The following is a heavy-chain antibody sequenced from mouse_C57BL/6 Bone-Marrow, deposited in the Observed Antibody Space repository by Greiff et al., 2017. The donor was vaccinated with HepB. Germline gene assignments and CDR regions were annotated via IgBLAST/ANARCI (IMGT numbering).Heavy chain of an antibody. CDR2: IDPSDSYT. V-gene: IGHV1-50*01. D-gene: IGHD1-1*01. Sequence: GLEWIGEIDPSDSYTNYNQKFKGKATLTVDTSSSTAYMQLSSLTSEDSAVYYCARRYYGSSYWYFDVWGTGTTVTVSS. CDR3: ARRYYGSSYWYFDV. J-gene: IGHJ1*03.